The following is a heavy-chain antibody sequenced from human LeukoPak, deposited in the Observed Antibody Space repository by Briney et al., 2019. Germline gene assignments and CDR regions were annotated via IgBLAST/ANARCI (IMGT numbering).Heavy chain of an antibody. CDR1: GFTFSSYA. V-gene: IGHV3-23*01. CDR2: ISGSGGST. D-gene: IGHD3-10*01. CDR3: AKDMIYGSGSYYNPIFDY. J-gene: IGHJ4*02. Sequence: PGGSLRLSCAASGFTFSSYAMSWVRQAPGKGLGWVSAISGSGGSTYYADSVKGRFTISRDNSKNTLYLQMNSLRAEDTAVYYCAKDMIYGSGSYYNPIFDYWGQGTLVTVSS.